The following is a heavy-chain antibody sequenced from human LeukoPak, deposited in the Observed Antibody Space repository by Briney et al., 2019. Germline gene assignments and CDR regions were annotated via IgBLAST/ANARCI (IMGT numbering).Heavy chain of an antibody. J-gene: IGHJ4*02. D-gene: IGHD2-15*01. CDR1: GGSFSGYY. Sequence: PSETLSLTCAFYGGSFSGYYWSWIRQPPGKGLEWVGEINHSGSTNYNPSLKSRVTISVDTSKNQFSLKLTSVTATDTAVYYCARGVYCSGGSCYLPFDYWGQGSLATVSS. V-gene: IGHV4-34*01. CDR2: INHSGST. CDR3: ARGVYCSGGSCYLPFDY.